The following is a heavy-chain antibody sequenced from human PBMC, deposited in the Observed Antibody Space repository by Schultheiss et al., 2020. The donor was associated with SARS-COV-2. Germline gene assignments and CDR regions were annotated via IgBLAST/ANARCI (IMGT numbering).Heavy chain of an antibody. CDR3: AREGSDYYYYYYKDV. V-gene: IGHV4-4*07. J-gene: IGHJ6*03. CDR2: IYTSGST. Sequence: SQTLSLTCTVSGGSISSYYWSWIRQPAGKGLEWIGRIYTSGSTNYNPSLKSRVTMSVDTSKNQFSLKLSSVTAADTAVYYCAREGSDYYYYYYKDVWGKGTTVTVAS. CDR1: GGSISSYY.